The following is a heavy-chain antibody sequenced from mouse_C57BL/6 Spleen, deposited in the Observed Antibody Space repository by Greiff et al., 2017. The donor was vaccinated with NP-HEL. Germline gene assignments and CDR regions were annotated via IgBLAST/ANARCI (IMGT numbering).Heavy chain of an antibody. CDR2: INPDSSTI. V-gene: IGHV4-1*01. CDR1: AVDFSRYW. Sequence: AAAAVDFSRYWMSWVRRAPGKGLEWIGEINPDSSTINYAPSLKDKFIISRDNAKNTLYLQMSKVRSEDTALYYCARGDDYDSYWGQGTLVTVSA. J-gene: IGHJ3*01. CDR3: ARGDDYDSY. D-gene: IGHD2-4*01.